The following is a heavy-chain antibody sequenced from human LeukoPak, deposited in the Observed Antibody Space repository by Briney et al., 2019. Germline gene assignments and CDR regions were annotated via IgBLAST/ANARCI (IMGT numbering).Heavy chain of an antibody. Sequence: GGSLRLSCAASGFTVSSNYMSWVRQAPGKGLEWVSVIYSGGSTYYADSVKGRFTISRDNSKNTLYLQMNSLRAEDTAVYYCAKMQQLVRGDAFDIWGQGTMVTVSS. J-gene: IGHJ3*02. CDR2: IYSGGST. V-gene: IGHV3-53*01. CDR3: AKMQQLVRGDAFDI. D-gene: IGHD6-13*01. CDR1: GFTVSSNY.